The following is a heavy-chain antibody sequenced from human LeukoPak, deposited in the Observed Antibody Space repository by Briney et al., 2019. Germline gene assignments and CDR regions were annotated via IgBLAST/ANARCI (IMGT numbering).Heavy chain of an antibody. CDR2: ITGNGGST. CDR1: GFTFSTYA. V-gene: IGHV3-64*02. Sequence: GGSLRLSCAASGFTFSTYAMHWVRQAPGKGLEYVSAITGNGGSTYYADSVKGRFTISRDNSKNTLYLQMGSLRTGDMAVYYCARIWQWLALDYWGQGTLVTVSS. CDR3: ARIWQWLALDY. D-gene: IGHD6-19*01. J-gene: IGHJ4*02.